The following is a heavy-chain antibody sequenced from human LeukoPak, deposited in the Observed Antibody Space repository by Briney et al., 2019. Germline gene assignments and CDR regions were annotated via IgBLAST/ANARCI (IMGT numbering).Heavy chain of an antibody. CDR1: GGTFSSYA. Sequence: ASVKVSCKASGGTFSSYAISWVRQAPGQGLEWMGVIIPILDTGNYAQKFQGRVTITADESTSTAYMELSSLRSDDTAVYYCARDQGYSSSWYAFEYWGQGSLVTVSS. D-gene: IGHD6-13*01. J-gene: IGHJ4*02. CDR2: IIPILDTG. CDR3: ARDQGYSSSWYAFEY. V-gene: IGHV1-69*13.